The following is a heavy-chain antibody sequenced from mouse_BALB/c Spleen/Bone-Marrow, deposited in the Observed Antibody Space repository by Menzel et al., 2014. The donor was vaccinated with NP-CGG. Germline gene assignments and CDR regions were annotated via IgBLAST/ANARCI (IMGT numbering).Heavy chain of an antibody. CDR1: GYTFTSYW. V-gene: IGHV1-69*02. J-gene: IGHJ3*01. Sequence: QVQLQQSGAELVKPGAPVKLSCKASGYTFTSYWMNWLKRRPGRGLEWIGRIDPSDSETHYNQKFKDKATLTVDKSSSTAYIQLSSLTSEDSAVYYCARRGYGYGFAYWGQGTLVTVSA. CDR3: ARRGYGYGFAY. D-gene: IGHD1-2*01. CDR2: IDPSDSET.